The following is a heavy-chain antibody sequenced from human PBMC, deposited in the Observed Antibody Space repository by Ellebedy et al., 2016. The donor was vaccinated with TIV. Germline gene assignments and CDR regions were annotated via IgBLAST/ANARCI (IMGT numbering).Heavy chain of an antibody. V-gene: IGHV1-69*13. CDR2: IIPVLGAT. CDR1: GGNFSTLT. D-gene: IGHD4-17*01. J-gene: IGHJ6*02. CDR3: AGEHTTMTTFYNYHGLGV. Sequence: SVKVSXKASGGNFSTLTISWVRQAPGQGLEWMGGIIPVLGATNHAQKFQDRVTITADDFTTTSYMQMSSLRLDDSAVYYCAGEHTTMTTFYNYHGLGVWGQGTTVTVSS.